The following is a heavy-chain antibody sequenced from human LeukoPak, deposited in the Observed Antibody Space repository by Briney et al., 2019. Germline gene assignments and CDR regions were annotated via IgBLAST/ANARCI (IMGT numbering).Heavy chain of an antibody. V-gene: IGHV4-31*03. D-gene: IGHD2-15*01. CDR2: IYYSGST. J-gene: IGHJ5*02. CDR3: ARYRIRYCSGGSCYKWFDP. CDR1: GGSISSGGYY. Sequence: SQTLSLTCTVSGGSISSGGYYWSRIRQHPGKGLEWIGYIYYSGSTYYNPSLKSRVTISVDTSKYQFSLKLSSVTAADTAVYYCARYRIRYCSGGSCYKWFDPWGQGTLVTVSS.